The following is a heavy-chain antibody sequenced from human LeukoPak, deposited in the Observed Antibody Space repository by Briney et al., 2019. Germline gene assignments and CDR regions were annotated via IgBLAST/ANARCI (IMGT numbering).Heavy chain of an antibody. Sequence: GGSLRLSCAASGFTVSSNYMSWVRQAPGKGLEWVSVIYSGGSTYYADSVKGRFTISRDNSKNTLYLQMNSLRAEDTAVYYCARARSRPPPVGSGYYYSWGQGTLVTVSS. CDR2: IYSGGST. V-gene: IGHV3-66*02. D-gene: IGHD3-22*01. CDR3: ARARSRPPPVGSGYYYS. CDR1: GFTVSSNY. J-gene: IGHJ4*02.